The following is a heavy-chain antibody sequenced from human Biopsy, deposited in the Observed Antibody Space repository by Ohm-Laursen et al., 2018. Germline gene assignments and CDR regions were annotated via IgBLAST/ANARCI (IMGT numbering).Heavy chain of an antibody. D-gene: IGHD4-17*01. J-gene: IGHJ3*01. CDR2: SRNKANSYVT. Sequence: SLRLSCAASGFTLSDRYMDWVRQASGKGLEWVGRSRNKANSYVTHYAASVRGRFIISRDGSGNSLYLQMNSLKSEDTAMYYCVRVGDYFAYDVWGQGTKVIVSS. CDR1: GFTLSDRY. CDR3: VRVGDYFAYDV. V-gene: IGHV3-72*01.